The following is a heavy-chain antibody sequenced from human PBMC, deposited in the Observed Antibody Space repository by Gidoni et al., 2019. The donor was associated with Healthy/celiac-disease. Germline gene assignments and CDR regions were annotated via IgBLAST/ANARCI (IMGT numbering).Heavy chain of an antibody. Sequence: LEWVAVISYDGSNKYYADSVKGRFTISRDNSKNTLYLQMNSRRAEDTAVYYCAKASHYGSGSYYTYYYYYYMDVWGKGTTVTVSS. CDR2: ISYDGSNK. D-gene: IGHD3-10*01. CDR3: AKASHYGSGSYYTYYYYYYMDV. V-gene: IGHV3-30*18. J-gene: IGHJ6*03.